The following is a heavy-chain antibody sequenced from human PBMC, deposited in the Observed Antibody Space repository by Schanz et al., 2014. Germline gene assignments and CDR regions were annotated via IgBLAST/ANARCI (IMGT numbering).Heavy chain of an antibody. CDR1: GYTFTSYY. V-gene: IGHV1-46*03. Sequence: QVQLVQSGAEVKKPGASVKVSCKASGYTFTSYYMHWVRQAPGQGLEWMGRIIPILDKTNYAQKFQGRVTMTADKSTSTVYMDVSGLRSEDTAVYFCARGPSTGAFDIWGQGTMVTVSS. CDR2: IIPILDKT. J-gene: IGHJ3*02. CDR3: ARGPSTGAFDI.